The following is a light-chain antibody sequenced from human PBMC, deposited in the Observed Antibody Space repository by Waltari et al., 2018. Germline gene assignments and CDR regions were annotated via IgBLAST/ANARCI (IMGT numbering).Light chain of an antibody. J-gene: IGLJ3*02. CDR2: YKSDSDK. CDR1: SGINVGTYR. V-gene: IGLV5-45*03. Sequence: QAVLTQPSSLSASPGASASLTCTLRSGINVGTYRIYWYQQKPGSPPQYLLRYKSDSDKQQGSGVPSRFSGSKDASANVGLLVISGRQSEDEADYYCMIWHNNAWVFGGGTKLTVL. CDR3: MIWHNNAWV.